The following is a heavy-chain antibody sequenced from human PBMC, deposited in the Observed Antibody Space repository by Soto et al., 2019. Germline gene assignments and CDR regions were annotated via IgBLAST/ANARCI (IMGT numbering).Heavy chain of an antibody. V-gene: IGHV3-13*01. Sequence: EVQLVESGGGLVQPGGSLRLSCAASGFTFSSHDMHWVRQVTGKGLEWVSGIDSAGDAKYPASVKGRFTISRENAKNSLHRQMNRLRAGHTAVYYCARGGIRGVSGNWFDTWGQGTLVTVSS. CDR2: IDSAGDA. CDR3: ARGGIRGVSGNWFDT. CDR1: GFTFSSHD. J-gene: IGHJ5*02. D-gene: IGHD3-10*01.